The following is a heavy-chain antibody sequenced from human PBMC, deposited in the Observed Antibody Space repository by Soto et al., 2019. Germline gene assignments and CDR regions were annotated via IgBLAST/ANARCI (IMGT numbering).Heavy chain of an antibody. V-gene: IGHV3-15*01. CDR3: TTPGIAAPDDDY. CDR1: GFTFSNAW. J-gene: IGHJ4*02. CDR2: IKSKTDGGTT. D-gene: IGHD6-13*01. Sequence: SCAASGFTFSNAWMSWVRQAPGKGLEWVGRIKSKTDGGTTDYAAPVKGRFTISRDDSKNTLYLQMNSLKTEDTAVYYCTTPGIAAPDDDYWGQGTLVTVSS.